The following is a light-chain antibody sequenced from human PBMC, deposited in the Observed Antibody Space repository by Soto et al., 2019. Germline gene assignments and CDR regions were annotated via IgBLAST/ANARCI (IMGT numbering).Light chain of an antibody. CDR3: NSYTSSTTYV. V-gene: IGLV2-14*01. CDR1: SSDVVGYNS. Sequence: QSVRAQPASVSWSPGQSITISCTGTSSDVVGYNSVSWYQQHPGKAPKLMIYEVNNRPSGVSTRFSGSKSGNTASLTISGLQAEDEADYYCNSYTSSTTYVFGTGTKSPS. CDR2: EVN. J-gene: IGLJ1*01.